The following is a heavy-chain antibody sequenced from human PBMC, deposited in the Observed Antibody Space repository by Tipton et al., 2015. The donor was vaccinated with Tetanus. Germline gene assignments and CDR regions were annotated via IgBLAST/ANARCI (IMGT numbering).Heavy chain of an antibody. CDR2: AYYSGST. D-gene: IGHD3-9*01. J-gene: IGHJ4*02. CDR3: ARHSSLKALNY. CDR1: GGSLTSGTYY. V-gene: IGHV4-39*01. Sequence: TLSLTCTVSGGSLTSGTYYWGWIRQPPGKGLEWIGNAYYSGSTYYNPSLKSRVTISVDTSKNQFSLELSSVTAADTAVYYCARHSSLKALNYWGQGTLVTASS.